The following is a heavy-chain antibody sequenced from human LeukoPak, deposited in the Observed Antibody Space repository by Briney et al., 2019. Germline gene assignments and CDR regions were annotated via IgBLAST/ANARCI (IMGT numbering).Heavy chain of an antibody. V-gene: IGHV1-3*01. CDR2: INAGNGNT. CDR1: GYTFTSYG. J-gene: IGHJ5*02. D-gene: IGHD3-22*01. CDR3: ARLTYYYDSSGQNWFDH. Sequence: ASVKVSCKASGYTFTSYGISWVRQAPGQRLEWMGWINAGNGNTKYSQKFQGRVTITRDTSASTAYMELSSLRSEDTAVYYCARLTYYYDSSGQNWFDHWGQGTLVTVSS.